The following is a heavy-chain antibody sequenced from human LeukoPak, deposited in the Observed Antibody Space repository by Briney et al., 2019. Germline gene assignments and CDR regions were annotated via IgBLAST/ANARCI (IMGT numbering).Heavy chain of an antibody. Sequence: PGGSLRLSCAASGFTFSSCSMNWVRQAPGKGLEWVSSISSSSSYIYYADSVKGRFTISRDNAKNSLYLQTNSLRAEDTAVYYCARGGDYYDSSGYYYKFLDYWGQGTLVTVSS. J-gene: IGHJ4*02. CDR1: GFTFSSCS. CDR2: ISSSSSYI. V-gene: IGHV3-21*01. CDR3: ARGGDYYDSSGYYYKFLDY. D-gene: IGHD3-22*01.